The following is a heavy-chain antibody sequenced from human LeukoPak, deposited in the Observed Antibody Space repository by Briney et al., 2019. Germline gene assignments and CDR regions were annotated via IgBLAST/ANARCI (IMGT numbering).Heavy chain of an antibody. J-gene: IGHJ4*02. CDR3: ARESGRSYSPDFDY. CDR2: IYSGGST. Sequence: GGSLRLSCAAPGFTVSSNYMSWVRQAPGKGLEWVSVIYSGGSTYYADSVKGRFTISRDNSKNTLYLQMNSLGAEDTAVYYCARESGRSYSPDFDYWGQGTLVTVSS. V-gene: IGHV3-66*02. CDR1: GFTVSSNY. D-gene: IGHD1-26*01.